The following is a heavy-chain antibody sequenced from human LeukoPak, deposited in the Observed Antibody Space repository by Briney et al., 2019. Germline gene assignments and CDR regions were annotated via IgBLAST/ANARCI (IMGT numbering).Heavy chain of an antibody. CDR1: GFTFSDYS. J-gene: IGHJ3*02. Sequence: GGSLRLSCAASGFTFSDYSMNWVRQAPGKGLGWVSYMSSTSSSIYYAASVKGRFTISRDNAKNSLYLQMNSLRAEDTAVYYCARQRAGHAFDIWGQGTMVTVSS. V-gene: IGHV3-48*04. CDR3: ARQRAGHAFDI. CDR2: MSSTSSSI.